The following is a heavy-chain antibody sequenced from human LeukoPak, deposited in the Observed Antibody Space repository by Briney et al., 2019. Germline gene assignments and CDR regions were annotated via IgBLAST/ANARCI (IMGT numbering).Heavy chain of an antibody. CDR1: GFTFRSYA. V-gene: IGHV3-23*01. CDR2: IRGSGGST. J-gene: IGHJ4*02. CDR3: AKGYSYGED. Sequence: GGSLRLSRAASGFTFRSYAMSWVRQAPGKGLEWVSAIRGSGGSTYYADSVKGRFTISRDNSKNTLYLQMNSLRAEDTAVYYCAKGYSYGEDWGQGTLVTVSS. D-gene: IGHD5-18*01.